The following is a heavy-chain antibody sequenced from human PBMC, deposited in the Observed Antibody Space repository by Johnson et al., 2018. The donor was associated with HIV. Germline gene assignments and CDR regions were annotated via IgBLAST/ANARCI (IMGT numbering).Heavy chain of an antibody. J-gene: IGHJ3*02. Sequence: VQLVESGGDVVRPGGSLRLSCAASGFGSSDYGMSWVRQVPGKGLEWVSGINWDGGSKGYGDSVKGRFTISRDNAKNSIYLQMDSLRAEDTAVYYCAKPQWVSSGAFDIWGQGTMVTVSS. V-gene: IGHV3-20*04. CDR3: AKPQWVSSGAFDI. CDR1: GFGSSDYG. CDR2: INWDGGSK. D-gene: IGHD3-3*01.